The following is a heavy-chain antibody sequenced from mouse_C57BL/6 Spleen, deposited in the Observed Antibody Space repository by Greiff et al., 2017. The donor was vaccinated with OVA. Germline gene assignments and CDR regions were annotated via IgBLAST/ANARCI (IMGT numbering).Heavy chain of an antibody. Sequence: EVKLMESGGGLVQPGGSLSLSCAASGFTFTDYYMSWVRQPPGKALEWLGFIRNKANGYTTEYSASVKGRFTISRDNSQSILYLQMNALRAEDSATYYCARYGSTGTFAYWGQGTLVTVSA. CDR1: GFTFTDYY. D-gene: IGHD4-1*01. V-gene: IGHV7-3*01. CDR3: ARYGSTGTFAY. CDR2: IRNKANGYTT. J-gene: IGHJ3*01.